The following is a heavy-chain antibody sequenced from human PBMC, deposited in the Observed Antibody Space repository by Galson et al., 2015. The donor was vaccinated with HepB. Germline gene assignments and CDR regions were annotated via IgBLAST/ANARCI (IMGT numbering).Heavy chain of an antibody. CDR2: ISGSGGST. CDR3: AKGGRIVGATDPFDY. J-gene: IGHJ4*02. V-gene: IGHV3-23*01. CDR1: GFTFSSYA. Sequence: SLRLSCAASGFTFSSYAMSWVRQAPGKGLEWVSAISGSGGSTYYADSVKGRFTISRDNSKNTLYLQMNSLRAEDTAVYYCAKGGRIVGATDPFDYWGQGTLVTVSS. D-gene: IGHD1-26*01.